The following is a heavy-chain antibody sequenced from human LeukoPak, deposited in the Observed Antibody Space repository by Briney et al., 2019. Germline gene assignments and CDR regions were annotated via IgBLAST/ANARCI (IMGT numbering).Heavy chain of an antibody. V-gene: IGHV3-30*18. CDR3: AKPFYADLYYFDY. Sequence: GGSLRLSCAASGFTFSVYGMRWVRQAPGKGLEWVAVVSYDGSNRYYADSVKGRFTISRDNSKNTLYPQMDSLRTEDTAVYYCAKPFYADLYYFDYWGQGTLVTVSS. CDR2: VSYDGSNR. D-gene: IGHD4-17*01. J-gene: IGHJ4*02. CDR1: GFTFSVYG.